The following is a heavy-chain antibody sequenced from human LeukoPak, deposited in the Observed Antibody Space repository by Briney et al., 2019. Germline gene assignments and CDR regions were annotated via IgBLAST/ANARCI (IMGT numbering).Heavy chain of an antibody. CDR3: ARGVGATPYGLDY. D-gene: IGHD1-26*01. CDR1: GFTFSSYG. CDR2: IWYDGSNK. V-gene: IGHV3-33*01. J-gene: IGHJ4*02. Sequence: GRSLRLSCAAPGFTFSSYGMHWVRQAPGKGLEWVAVIWYDGSNKYYADSVKGRFTISRDNSKNTLYLQMNSLRAEDTAVYYCARGVGATPYGLDYWGQGTLVTVSS.